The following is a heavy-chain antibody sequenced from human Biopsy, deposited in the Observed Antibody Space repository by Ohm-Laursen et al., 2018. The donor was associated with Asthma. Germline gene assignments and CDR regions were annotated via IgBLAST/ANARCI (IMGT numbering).Heavy chain of an antibody. Sequence: SLRLSCAASEFPFSSYAMNWVRQAPGKGLEWVSVIYSGGTSDTADSVRGRFTISRDFYKNTLYLQMDSLRAEDTAVYYCAREDSSGWSHYYFDYWGQGTLVTVSS. V-gene: IGHV3-23*03. D-gene: IGHD6-19*01. J-gene: IGHJ4*02. CDR1: EFPFSSYA. CDR3: AREDSSGWSHYYFDY. CDR2: IYSGGTS.